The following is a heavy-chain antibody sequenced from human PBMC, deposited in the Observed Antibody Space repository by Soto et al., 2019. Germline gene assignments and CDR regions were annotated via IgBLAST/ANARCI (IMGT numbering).Heavy chain of an antibody. V-gene: IGHV4-30-2*01. D-gene: IGHD1-1*01. J-gene: IGHJ4*02. Sequence: PSETLSLTCAGSGDSISSGGYSWSWIRQPPGKGLEWIGYIYHSGSTYYNPSLKSRVTISVDRSKNQFSLKLSSVTAADTAVYYCARGNPVPLDYWGQGTLVTVSS. CDR3: ARGNPVPLDY. CDR2: IYHSGST. CDR1: GDSISSGGYS.